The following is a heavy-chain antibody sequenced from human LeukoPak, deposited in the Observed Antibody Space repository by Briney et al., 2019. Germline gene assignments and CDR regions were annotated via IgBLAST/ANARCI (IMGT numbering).Heavy chain of an antibody. D-gene: IGHD2-2*02. J-gene: IGHJ6*03. CDR1: GGTFSSYA. Sequence: SVKVSCKASGGTFSSYAISWVRQAPGHGLEWMGGIIPIFGTANYAQKFQGRVTITADETTSTAYMELSSLRSEDTAVYYCARTDLDCSSTSCYTSGSRWPYYYYYMDVWGKGTTVTVSS. CDR3: ARTDLDCSSTSCYTSGSRWPYYYYYMDV. V-gene: IGHV1-69*13. CDR2: IIPIFGTA.